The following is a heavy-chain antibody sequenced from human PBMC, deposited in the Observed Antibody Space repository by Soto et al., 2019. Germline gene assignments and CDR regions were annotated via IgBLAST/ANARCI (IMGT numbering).Heavy chain of an antibody. D-gene: IGHD1-26*01. V-gene: IGHV4-59*12. CDR1: GGSISGYY. J-gene: IGHJ6*02. CDR3: ARDHKWDGMDV. CDR2: FYYSGST. Sequence: SETLSLTCTVSGGSISGYYWSWIRQPPGKGLEWIGYFYYSGSTNYNPSLKSRVTVSVDTSKNQFSLNLSSVTAADTAVYYCARDHKWDGMDVWGQGSTVTVSS.